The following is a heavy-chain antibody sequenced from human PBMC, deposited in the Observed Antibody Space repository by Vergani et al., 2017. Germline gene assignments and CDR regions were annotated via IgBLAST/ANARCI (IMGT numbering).Heavy chain of an antibody. CDR1: GFNFGEYG. CDR2: IRSKTYGATT. D-gene: IGHD4-23*01. CDR3: AVEIYDYGGSRDFDY. V-gene: IGHV3-49*04. J-gene: IGHJ4*02. Sequence: EVQLVESGGDLVQPGRSLRLSCQTSGFNFGEYGVSWVRQAPGKGLEWIGFIRSKTYGATTEYAASVRGRFTISRDDSKGIAYLQMSSLKKEDTAVYRCAVEIYDYGGSRDFDYWGQGTLVGVSS.